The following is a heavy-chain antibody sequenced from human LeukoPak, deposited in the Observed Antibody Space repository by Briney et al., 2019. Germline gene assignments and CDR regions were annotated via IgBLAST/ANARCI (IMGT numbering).Heavy chain of an antibody. J-gene: IGHJ4*02. CDR2: IYYSGST. V-gene: IGHV4-39*01. D-gene: IGHD3-10*01. Sequence: TSETLSLTCTVSGGSISSSSYYWGWIRQPPGKGLEWIGSIYYSGSTYYNPSLKSRVTISVDTSKNQFSLKLSSVTAADTAVYYCARARLHHTYGSGTNFDYWGQGTLVTVSS. CDR1: GGSISSSSYY. CDR3: ARARLHHTYGSGTNFDY.